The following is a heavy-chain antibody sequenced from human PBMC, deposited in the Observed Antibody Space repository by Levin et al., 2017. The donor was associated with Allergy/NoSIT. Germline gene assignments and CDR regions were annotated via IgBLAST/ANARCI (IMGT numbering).Heavy chain of an antibody. D-gene: IGHD3-22*01. CDR1: GYTFTSYG. V-gene: IGHV1-18*01. J-gene: IGHJ5*02. Sequence: ASVKVSCKASGYTFTSYGISWVRQAPGQGLEWMGWISAYNGNTNYAQKLQGRVTMTTDTSTSTAYMELRSLRSDDTAVYYCARVHYYDSSGYLNNWFDPWGQGTLVTVSS. CDR2: ISAYNGNT. CDR3: ARVHYYDSSGYLNNWFDP.